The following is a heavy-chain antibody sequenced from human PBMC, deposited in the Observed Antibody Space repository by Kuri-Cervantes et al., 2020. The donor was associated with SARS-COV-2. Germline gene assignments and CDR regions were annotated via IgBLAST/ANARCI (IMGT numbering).Heavy chain of an antibody. Sequence: GESLKISCAASGFTVTNHYMSWVRQAPGKGLEWVSLIYSGGSIRYADSVKGRFIISRDISKNTLSLQMNSLRAEDAAVYYCARSFDYWCLGTLVTVSS. V-gene: IGHV3-53*01. CDR2: IYSGGSI. CDR1: GFTVTNHY. J-gene: IGHJ4*02. CDR3: ARSFDY.